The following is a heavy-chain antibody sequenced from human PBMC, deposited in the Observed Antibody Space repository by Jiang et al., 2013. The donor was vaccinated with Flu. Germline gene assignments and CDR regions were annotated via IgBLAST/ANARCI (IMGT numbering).Heavy chain of an antibody. CDR2: IYHSGST. D-gene: IGHD3-22*01. CDR1: GYSISSGYV. V-gene: IGHV4-38-2*02. J-gene: IGHJ4*02. CDR3: ARDVPTYYYDSSGYPTFDY. Sequence: SLTCTVSGYSISSGYVLGLDPAAPRKGLEWIGSIYHSGSTYXNPSLKSRVTISVGTSKNQFSLKLSSVTAADTAVYYCARDVPTYYYDSSGYPTFDYWGQGTLATVSS.